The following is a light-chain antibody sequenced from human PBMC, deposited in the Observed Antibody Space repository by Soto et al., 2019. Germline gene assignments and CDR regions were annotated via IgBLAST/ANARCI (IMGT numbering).Light chain of an antibody. CDR3: RHYINSQWT. J-gene: IGKJ1*01. CDR2: AAS. CDR1: QSVSSTY. V-gene: IGKV3-20*01. Sequence: ELVLTQSPGTLSLSPGERATLSCRPSQSVSSTYLDWYQQKPGQPPRLLIYAASSRATGIPDRFSGGASATDFTLTISRLEPEDFAVYYCRHYINSQWTFGQGTKVEIK.